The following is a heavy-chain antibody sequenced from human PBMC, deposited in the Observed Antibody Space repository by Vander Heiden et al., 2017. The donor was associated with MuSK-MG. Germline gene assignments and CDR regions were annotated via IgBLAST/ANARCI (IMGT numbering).Heavy chain of an antibody. CDR1: GFSRSTSGVG. V-gene: IGHV2-5*02. D-gene: IGHD3-10*01. J-gene: IGHJ4*01. CDR2: IYWDDDK. CDR3: AHILAARRVRGVPFDY. Sequence: ITLKESGPTLVKPTQTLTLTCTFSGFSRSTSGVGLVWIRQAQGKALEWLALIYWDDDKRYSPPLKSRLTITKDTSKNQGALTMTNMESVATATYYCAHILAARRVRGVPFDYWCHGTLVTVSS.